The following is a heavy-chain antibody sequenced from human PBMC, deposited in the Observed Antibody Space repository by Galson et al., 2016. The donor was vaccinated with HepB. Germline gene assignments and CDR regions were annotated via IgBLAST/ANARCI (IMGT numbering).Heavy chain of an antibody. CDR1: GFAFGSYW. Sequence: CAASGFAFGSYWMTWVRQAPGKGLEWVANIKRDGSEKHYVDSVEGRFTISRDNAKNSLYLQMNGLRAEDAALYYCVRDNQTEITVPGTQIVHLSHMDVWGEGTPVAVSS. CDR3: VRDNQTEITVPGTQIVHLSHMDV. CDR2: IKRDGSEK. V-gene: IGHV3-7*03. J-gene: IGHJ6*03. D-gene: IGHD1-1*01.